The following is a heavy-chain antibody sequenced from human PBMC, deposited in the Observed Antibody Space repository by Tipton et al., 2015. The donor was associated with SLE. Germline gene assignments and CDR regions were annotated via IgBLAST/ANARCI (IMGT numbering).Heavy chain of an antibody. Sequence: SLRLSCAASGFTFSSYAMHWARQAPGKGLEWVAVISYDGSNKYYADSVKGRFTISRDNSKNTLYLQMNSLRAEDTAVYYCARDLLGLLDYFDYWGQGTLVTVSS. J-gene: IGHJ4*02. CDR3: ARDLLGLLDYFDY. D-gene: IGHD2-8*02. CDR1: GFTFSSYA. CDR2: ISYDGSNK. V-gene: IGHV3-30*04.